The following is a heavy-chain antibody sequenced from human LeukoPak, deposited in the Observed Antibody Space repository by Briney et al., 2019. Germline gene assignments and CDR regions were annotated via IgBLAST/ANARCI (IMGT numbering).Heavy chain of an antibody. CDR2: ISGDGGST. D-gene: IGHD6-19*01. CDR3: AKEWGKQWLAGFDY. V-gene: IGHV3-43*02. Sequence: GGSLRLSCAASGFSFDDYAMHWVRQAAGEGLEWVYLISGDGGSTYYADSVEGRFTISRDDSKNSLFLQMNTLRTEDTALYYCAKEWGKQWLAGFDYWGQGTLVTVSS. CDR1: GFSFDDYA. J-gene: IGHJ4*02.